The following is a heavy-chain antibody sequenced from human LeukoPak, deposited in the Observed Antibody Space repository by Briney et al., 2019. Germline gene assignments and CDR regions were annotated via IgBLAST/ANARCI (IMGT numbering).Heavy chain of an antibody. CDR1: GFTVSSNY. J-gene: IGHJ3*02. V-gene: IGHV3-66*01. D-gene: IGHD4-17*01. CDR3: ASLPTVARDEPFDI. Sequence: GGSLRLSCAASGFTVSSNYMSWVRQAPGKGLEWVSVIYSGGSTYYADSVKGRFTISRDNSKNTLYLQMNSLRAEDTAVYYCASLPTVARDEPFDIWGQGTMVTVSS. CDR2: IYSGGST.